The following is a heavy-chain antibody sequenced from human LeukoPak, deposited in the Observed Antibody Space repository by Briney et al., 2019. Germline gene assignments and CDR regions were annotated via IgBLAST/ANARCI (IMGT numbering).Heavy chain of an antibody. CDR1: GGSISSSRYY. Sequence: SETLSLTCTVSGGSISSSRYYWAWIRQHPGKGLEWIGYIYYSGSTYYNPSLKSRVTISVDTSKNQFSLKLSSVTAADTAVYYCARVRFDYYDSSGYPPYYFDYWGQGTLVTVSS. V-gene: IGHV4-31*03. D-gene: IGHD3-22*01. J-gene: IGHJ4*02. CDR3: ARVRFDYYDSSGYPPYYFDY. CDR2: IYYSGST.